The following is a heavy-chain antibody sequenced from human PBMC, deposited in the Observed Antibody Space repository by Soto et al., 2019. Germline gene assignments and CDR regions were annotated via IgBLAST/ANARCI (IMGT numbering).Heavy chain of an antibody. D-gene: IGHD1-20*01. CDR3: ATITRGWFDY. Sequence: QIHLVESGGGLVKPGGSLRLSCAASRFTFSDYYMHWIRQAPGKGLEWVSYISSSGNTTYYADSVTGRLTISRDNAKSLLFLHMDSLRAEDAALDYCATITRGWFDYWGQGSLVTVSA. V-gene: IGHV3-11*01. J-gene: IGHJ4*02. CDR1: RFTFSDYY. CDR2: ISSSGNTT.